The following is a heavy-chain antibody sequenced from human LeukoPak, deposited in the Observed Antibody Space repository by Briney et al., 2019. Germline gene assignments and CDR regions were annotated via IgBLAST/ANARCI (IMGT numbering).Heavy chain of an antibody. Sequence: ASVKVSCKASGYTFTSYDINWVRQATGQGLEWMGWMNPNSGNTGYAQKFQGRVTITRNTSISTAYMELSSLRSEDTAVYYCARGRDIVVVPADQFDYWGQGTLVTVSS. CDR2: MNPNSGNT. CDR1: GYTFTSYD. J-gene: IGHJ4*02. CDR3: ARGRDIVVVPADQFDY. V-gene: IGHV1-8*01. D-gene: IGHD2-2*01.